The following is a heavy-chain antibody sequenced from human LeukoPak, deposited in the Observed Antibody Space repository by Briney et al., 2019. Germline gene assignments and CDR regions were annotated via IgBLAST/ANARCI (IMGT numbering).Heavy chain of an antibody. CDR3: ARHHHYDFWSGYPRRDPYYYGMDV. CDR2: IYHDGST. Sequence: PSGTLSLTCAVSGGSISSTNWWSWVRQSPGKGLEWIGEIYHDGSTDYNPSLKSRVTISVDTSKNQFSLKLSSVTAADTAVYYCARHHHYDFWSGYPRRDPYYYGMDVWGQGTTVTVSS. V-gene: IGHV4-4*02. J-gene: IGHJ6*02. D-gene: IGHD3-3*01. CDR1: GGSISSTNW.